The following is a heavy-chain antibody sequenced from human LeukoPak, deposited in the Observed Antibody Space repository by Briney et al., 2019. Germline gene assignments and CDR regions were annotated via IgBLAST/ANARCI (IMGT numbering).Heavy chain of an antibody. V-gene: IGHV4-59*01. D-gene: IGHD6-6*01. Sequence: PSETLSLTCTVSGGSISSYYWSWIRQPPGKGLEWIGYIYYSGSTNYNPSLKSRVTISVDTSKNQFSLKLSSVTAADTAVYYCARSQGLALELDYWGQGTLVTVSS. CDR3: ARSQGLALELDY. CDR2: IYYSGST. CDR1: GGSISSYY. J-gene: IGHJ4*02.